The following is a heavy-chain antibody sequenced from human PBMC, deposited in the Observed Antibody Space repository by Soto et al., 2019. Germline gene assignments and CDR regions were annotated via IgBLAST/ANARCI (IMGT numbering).Heavy chain of an antibody. CDR1: GGTFSSYA. J-gene: IGHJ6*02. CDR3: ASASLPPNDYYYYGMDV. Sequence: QVQLVQSGAEVKKPGSSVKVSCKASGGTFSSYAISWVRQAPGQGREWMGGIIPIFGTANYAQKFQGRVTITADKSTSTAYMELSSLRSEDTAVYYCASASLPPNDYYYYGMDVWGQGTTVTVSS. CDR2: IIPIFGTA. V-gene: IGHV1-69*06.